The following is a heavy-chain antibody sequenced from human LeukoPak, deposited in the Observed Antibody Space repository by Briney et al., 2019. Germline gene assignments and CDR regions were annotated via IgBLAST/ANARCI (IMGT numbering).Heavy chain of an antibody. CDR1: GYTFTNYW. V-gene: IGHV5-51*01. Sequence: LGESLKISCKGSGYTFTNYWIAWVRQMPGKGLEWVGIFYPANSDTRYSPSFQGQVTMSADKSINTAYLQWSSLKASDTAMYCCARRYDNTGYSDYWGQGTLVTVSS. CDR3: ARRYDNTGYSDY. D-gene: IGHD2-21*01. CDR2: FYPANSDT. J-gene: IGHJ4*02.